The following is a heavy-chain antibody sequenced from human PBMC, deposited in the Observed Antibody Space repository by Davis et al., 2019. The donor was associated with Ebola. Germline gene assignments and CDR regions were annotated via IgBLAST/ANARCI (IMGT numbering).Heavy chain of an antibody. J-gene: IGHJ3*02. CDR2: ISSSGSTI. CDR1: GGSFSGYY. V-gene: IGHV3-11*01. D-gene: IGHD2-15*01. CDR3: ARDSSSGIWRVWADAFDI. Sequence: LSLTCAVYGGSFSGYYWSWIRQAPGKGLEWVSYISSSGSTIYYADSVKGRFTISRDNAKNSLYLQMNSLRAEDTAVYYCARDSSSGIWRVWADAFDIWGQGTMVTVSS.